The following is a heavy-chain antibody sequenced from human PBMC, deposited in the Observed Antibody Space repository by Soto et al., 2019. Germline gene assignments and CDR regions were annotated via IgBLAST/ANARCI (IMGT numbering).Heavy chain of an antibody. J-gene: IGHJ5*02. Sequence: SETLSLTCTVSGDSISAYSWIWVRQPPGKGLEWIGNIHYNGNTKYNPSLKSRVSMSVDTSKNQFSLRLISVTAADTAKYFCARLRAYYQALASWGQGTLVTVSS. CDR3: ARLRAYYQALAS. V-gene: IGHV4-59*01. CDR2: IHYNGNT. D-gene: IGHD3-22*01. CDR1: GDSISAYS.